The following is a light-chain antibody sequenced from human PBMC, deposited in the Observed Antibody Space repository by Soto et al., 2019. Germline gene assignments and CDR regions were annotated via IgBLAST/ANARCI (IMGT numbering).Light chain of an antibody. V-gene: IGLV1-40*01. Sequence: QSVLTQPPSVSGAPGQRVTISCTGSSSNIGAGYDVHWYQQLPGTAPKLLIYGNSNRPSGVPDRFSGSKSGTSASLAITGLQAEDDADYYCQSYDSSLSRSVFGTGTKLTVL. CDR1: SSNIGAGYD. CDR3: QSYDSSLSRSV. CDR2: GNS. J-gene: IGLJ1*01.